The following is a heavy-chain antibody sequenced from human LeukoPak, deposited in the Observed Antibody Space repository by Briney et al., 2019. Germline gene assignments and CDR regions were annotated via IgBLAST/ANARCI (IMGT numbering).Heavy chain of an antibody. CDR1: GFTVSNNY. D-gene: IGHD2-2*03. V-gene: IGHV3-53*01. Sequence: GGSLRLSCAASGFTVSNNYMSWVRQAPGKGLEWVSVIYSGGDTYYADSVKGRFTVSRDKSKNTLYLQMSSLRAEDTAVYYCARADGYCSSTNCYPPGYYYGMDVWGQGTTVTVSS. CDR2: IYSGGDT. CDR3: ARADGYCSSTNCYPPGYYYGMDV. J-gene: IGHJ6*02.